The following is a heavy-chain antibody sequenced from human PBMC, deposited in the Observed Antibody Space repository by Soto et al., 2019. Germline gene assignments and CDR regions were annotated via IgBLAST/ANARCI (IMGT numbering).Heavy chain of an antibody. CDR2: IYYSGST. CDR3: ARHRLHYYTYAFDY. J-gene: IGHJ4*02. V-gene: IGHV4-59*08. D-gene: IGHD5-18*01. CDR1: GGSISSYY. Sequence: SETLSLTCTVSGGSISSYYWRWIRQPPGKGLEWIGYIYYSGSTNYNPSLKSRVTISVDTSKDQFSLKLSSVTAADTAVYYCARHRLHYYTYAFDYWGQGTLVTVS.